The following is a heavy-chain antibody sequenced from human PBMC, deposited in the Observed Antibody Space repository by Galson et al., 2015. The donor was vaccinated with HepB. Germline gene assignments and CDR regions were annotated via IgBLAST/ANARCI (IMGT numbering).Heavy chain of an antibody. V-gene: IGHV3-23*01. CDR1: GFTFSSYA. CDR3: ASPNYDFWSGYHHGMDV. CDR2: ISGSGGST. Sequence: SLRLSCAASGFTFSSYAMSWVRQAPGKGLEWASAISGSGGSTYYADSVKGRFTISRDNSKNTLYLQMNSLRAEDTAVYYCASPNYDFWSGYHHGMDVWGQGTTVTVSS. D-gene: IGHD3-3*01. J-gene: IGHJ6*02.